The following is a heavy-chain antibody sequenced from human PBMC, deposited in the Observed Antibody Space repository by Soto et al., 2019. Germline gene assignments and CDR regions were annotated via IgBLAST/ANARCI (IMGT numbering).Heavy chain of an antibody. D-gene: IGHD2-21*02. V-gene: IGHV1-18*01. CDR1: GYTFTSYG. CDR3: ARDSHGGYCGGDCYPTTFDY. J-gene: IGHJ4*02. CDR2: ISAYNGNT. Sequence: VASVKVSCKASGYTFTSYGISWVRQAPGQGLEWMGWISAYNGNTNYAQKLQGRVTMTTDTSTSTAYMELRSLRSDDTAVYYCARDSHGGYCGGDCYPTTFDYWGQGTLVTVSS.